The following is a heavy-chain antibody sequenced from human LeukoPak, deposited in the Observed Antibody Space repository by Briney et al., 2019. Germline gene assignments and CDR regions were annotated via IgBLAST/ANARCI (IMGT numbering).Heavy chain of an antibody. D-gene: IGHD3-10*01. CDR3: ARDRVTMVRGVISWTFDY. J-gene: IGHJ4*02. CDR2: ISYDGSNK. CDR1: GFTFSSYA. V-gene: IGHV3-30*04. Sequence: PGGSLRLSCAASGFTFSSYAMHWVRQAPGKGLEWVAVISYDGSNKYYADSVMGRFTISRDNSKNTLYLQMNSLRAEDTAVYYCARDRVTMVRGVISWTFDYWGQGTLITVSS.